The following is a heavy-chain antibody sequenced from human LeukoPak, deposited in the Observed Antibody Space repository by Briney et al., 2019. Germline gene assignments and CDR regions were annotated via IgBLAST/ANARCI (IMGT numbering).Heavy chain of an antibody. CDR3: ARKIWWFGSYYYYYMDV. V-gene: IGHV1-2*02. CDR1: GYTFTGYY. Sequence: WASVKVSCKASGYTFTGYYMHWVRQAPGQGLEWMGWINPNSGGTNYAQKFQGRVTMTRDTSISTAYMELSRLRSADTAVYYCARKIWWFGSYYYYYMDVWGKGTTVTVSS. CDR2: INPNSGGT. J-gene: IGHJ6*03. D-gene: IGHD3-10*01.